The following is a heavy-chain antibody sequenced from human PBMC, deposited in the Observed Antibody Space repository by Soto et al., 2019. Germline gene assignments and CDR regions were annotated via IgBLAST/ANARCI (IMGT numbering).Heavy chain of an antibody. D-gene: IGHD2-15*01. CDR2: INHSGST. J-gene: IGHJ4*02. CDR1: GGSFSGYY. CDR3: ASGSQDIVVVVAAETGYYFDY. Sequence: QVQLQQWGAGLLKPSETLSLTCAVYGGSFSGYYWSWIHQPPGKGLEWIGEINHSGSTNYNPSLKSRVTISVDTSKNQFSLKLSSVTAADTAVYYCASGSQDIVVVVAAETGYYFDYWGQGTLVTVSS. V-gene: IGHV4-34*01.